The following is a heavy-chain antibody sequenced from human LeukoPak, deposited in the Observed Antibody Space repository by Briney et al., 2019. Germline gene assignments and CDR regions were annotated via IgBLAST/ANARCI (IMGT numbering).Heavy chain of an antibody. CDR3: ARGAEAGPFYFAS. V-gene: IGHV3-53*01. Sequence: PGGAPRHSCAASGFAVSSNHMSWVRPAPGKGLEWVAIIYRGDNTYYTDSVKGRLTISRDNSENTLYLQMNSLRGEDTAVYYCARGAEAGPFYFASWGQGTLVTVSS. CDR2: IYRGDNT. D-gene: IGHD6-19*01. J-gene: IGHJ4*02. CDR1: GFAVSSNH.